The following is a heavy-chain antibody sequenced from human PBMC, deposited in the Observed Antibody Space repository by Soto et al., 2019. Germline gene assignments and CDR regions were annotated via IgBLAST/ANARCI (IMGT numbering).Heavy chain of an antibody. CDR2: IYNSGST. J-gene: IGHJ5*02. D-gene: IGHD1-26*01. V-gene: IGHV4-4*08. CDR3: ATQEVGGSYVYTFDP. CDR1: GGSISSYY. Sequence: SETLSLTCTVSGGSISSYYWTWIRQPPGKGLEWIGFIYNSGSTHYNPSLRSRVTISVDTSKNHFSLKLSSVTAADTAVYYCATQEVGGSYVYTFDPWGQGTLVTVSS.